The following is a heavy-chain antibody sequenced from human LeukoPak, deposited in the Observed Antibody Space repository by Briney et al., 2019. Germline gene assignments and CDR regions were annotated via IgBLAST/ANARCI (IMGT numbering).Heavy chain of an antibody. CDR3: ARVGYSGAFDY. D-gene: IGHD5-12*01. J-gene: IGHJ4*02. Sequence: GGSLRLSCAASGFTVSSNYMSWVRQAPGKGLEWVSVIYSGGSTYYADSVKGRFTISRDNSKNTLYLQMNTLRAEDTAVYYCARVGYSGAFDYWGQGTLVTASS. CDR1: GFTVSSNY. V-gene: IGHV3-66*01. CDR2: IYSGGST.